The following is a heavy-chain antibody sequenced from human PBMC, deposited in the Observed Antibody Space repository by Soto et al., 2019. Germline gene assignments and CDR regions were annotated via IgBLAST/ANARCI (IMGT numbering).Heavy chain of an antibody. CDR2: VYYSGTT. J-gene: IGHJ4*02. CDR1: GGSMNYYY. CDR3: ARSGRSWRYFFDS. D-gene: IGHD6-13*01. Sequence: QVLLQESGPGLVQPSETLSLTCTVSGGSMNYYYWSWIRQSPGQGLEWIGYVYYSGTTYYNPSLQSRVTIAIATSQHHFSLQLTSVTAADAAIYYCARSGRSWRYFFDSWGRVTLGTVSS. V-gene: IGHV4-59*01.